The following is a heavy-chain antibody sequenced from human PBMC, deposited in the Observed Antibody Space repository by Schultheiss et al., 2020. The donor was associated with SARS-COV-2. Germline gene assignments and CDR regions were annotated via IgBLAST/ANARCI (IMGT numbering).Heavy chain of an antibody. CDR2: IHYSGST. J-gene: IGHJ5*02. D-gene: IGHD3-22*01. CDR1: GGSFSGYY. Sequence: ETLSLTCAVYGGSFSGYYWSWVRQAPGKGLEWIGYIHYSGSTYYNPSLKSRVTISVDTSKNQFSLKLSSVTAADTAVYYCARRGIVVAMLDPWGQGTLVTVSS. V-gene: IGHV4-34*01. CDR3: ARRGIVVAMLDP.